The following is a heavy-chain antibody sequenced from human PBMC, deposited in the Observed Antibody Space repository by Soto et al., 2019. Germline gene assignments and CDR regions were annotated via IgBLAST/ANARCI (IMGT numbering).Heavy chain of an antibody. V-gene: IGHV1-18*01. Sequence: QVHLVQSGAEVKKPGASVKVSCKGSGYDFTTYGITWVRQAPGQGLEWMAWISAHNGNTDYAQKLQGRVTVTRDTSTGTAYMEPLSLRPEDTAVYYCARGRYGDYWGQGDLVTASS. D-gene: IGHD1-1*01. CDR1: GYDFTTYG. J-gene: IGHJ4*02. CDR3: ARGRYGDY. CDR2: ISAHNGNT.